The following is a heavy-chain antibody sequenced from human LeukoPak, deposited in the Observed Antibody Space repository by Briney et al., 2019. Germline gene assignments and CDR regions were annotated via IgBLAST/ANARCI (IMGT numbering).Heavy chain of an antibody. CDR3: ATETNGRHYDY. D-gene: IGHD1-14*01. V-gene: IGHV3-21*06. CDR1: GLTFSTSG. J-gene: IGHJ4*02. CDR2: IGPTGSDR. Sequence: GGSLRLSCTASGLTFSTSGFNWVRQAPGKRLEWVASIGPTGSDRYHADSIKGRFTISRDNANNFLYLQMNSLRAEDTAVYYCATETNGRHYDYWGQGTLLTVSS.